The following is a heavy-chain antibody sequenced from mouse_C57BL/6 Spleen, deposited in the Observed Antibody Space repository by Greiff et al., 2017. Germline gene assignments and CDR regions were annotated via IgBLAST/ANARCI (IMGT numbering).Heavy chain of an antibody. J-gene: IGHJ3*01. D-gene: IGHD1-1*01. Sequence: QVQLQQSGAELVKPGASVKISCKASGYAFSSYWMNWVKQRPGKGLEWIGQIYPGDGDTNYNGKFKGKATLTADKSSSTASMQLSILTSEDSAVYFCARQRITTVVAPFAYWGQGTLVTVSA. CDR2: IYPGDGDT. CDR1: GYAFSSYW. CDR3: ARQRITTVVAPFAY. V-gene: IGHV1-80*01.